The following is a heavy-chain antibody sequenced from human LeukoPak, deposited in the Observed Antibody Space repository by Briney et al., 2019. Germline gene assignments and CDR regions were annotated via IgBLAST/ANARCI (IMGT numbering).Heavy chain of an antibody. J-gene: IGHJ4*02. Sequence: GGSLRLSRAVSGFTFSDYYMSWIRQAPGKGLEWVSYISSSSTYTNYADSVKGRFTISRDDAKNSLYLQMNSLRAEDTAVYYCARESGYPDYWGQGTLVTVSS. CDR1: GFTFSDYY. D-gene: IGHD3-3*01. CDR3: ARESGYPDY. V-gene: IGHV3-11*06. CDR2: ISSSSTYT.